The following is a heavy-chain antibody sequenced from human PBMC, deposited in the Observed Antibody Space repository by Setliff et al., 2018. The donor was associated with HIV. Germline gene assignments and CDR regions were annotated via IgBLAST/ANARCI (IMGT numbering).Heavy chain of an antibody. V-gene: IGHV3-7*01. Sequence: GGSLRLSCAASGFTFSTYWMSWVRQAPGKGLEWVANIKQDGSEKFYVDSVKGRFTVSRDNSKNTVYLQVNSLRPEDTAVYYCARDERWSLDYWGQGTLVTVSS. CDR1: GFTFSTYW. CDR2: IKQDGSEK. CDR3: ARDERWSLDY. D-gene: IGHD2-8*01. J-gene: IGHJ4*02.